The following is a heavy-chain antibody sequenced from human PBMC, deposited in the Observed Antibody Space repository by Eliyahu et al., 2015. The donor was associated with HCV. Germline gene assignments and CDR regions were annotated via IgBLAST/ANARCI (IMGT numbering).Heavy chain of an antibody. J-gene: IGHJ6*02. CDR1: GFTFSSXG. Sequence: QVQLVESGGGVVQPGXSLRLSCAASGFTFSSXGXHWVRQAPGQGLEWVAVIWYDGSNKYYADSVKGRFTISRDNSKNTLYLQMNSLRAEDTAVYYCAREFMQLWPHYYYYGMDVWGQGTTVTVSS. V-gene: IGHV3-33*01. D-gene: IGHD5-18*01. CDR2: IWYDGSNK. CDR3: AREFMQLWPHYYYYGMDV.